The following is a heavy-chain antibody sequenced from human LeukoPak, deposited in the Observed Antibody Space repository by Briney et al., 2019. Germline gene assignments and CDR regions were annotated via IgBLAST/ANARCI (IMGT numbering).Heavy chain of an antibody. CDR3: ARGSYVTGVDP. Sequence: SETLSLTCTVSGGSISSGGYYWSCIRQHPGKGLEWIGYIYYSGSTYYHPSLKSRVTISVDTSKNQFSLKLSSVTAADTAVYYCARGSYVTGVDPWGQGTLVTVSS. CDR1: GGSISSGGYY. J-gene: IGHJ5*02. CDR2: IYYSGST. D-gene: IGHD3-16*01. V-gene: IGHV4-31*03.